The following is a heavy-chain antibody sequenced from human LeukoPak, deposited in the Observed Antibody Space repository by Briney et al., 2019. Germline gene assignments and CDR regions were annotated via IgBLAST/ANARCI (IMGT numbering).Heavy chain of an antibody. CDR3: ARDFSGRAAALDPYYGMDV. CDR2: INPNSGGT. V-gene: IGHV1-2*04. Sequence: GASVKVSCKVSGYTFTGYYMHWVRQAPGQGLEWMGWINPNSGGTNYAQKFQGWVTMTRDTSISTAYMELSRLRSDDTAVYYCARDFSGRAAALDPYYGMDVWGQGTTVTVSS. CDR1: GYTFTGYY. J-gene: IGHJ6*02. D-gene: IGHD3-10*01.